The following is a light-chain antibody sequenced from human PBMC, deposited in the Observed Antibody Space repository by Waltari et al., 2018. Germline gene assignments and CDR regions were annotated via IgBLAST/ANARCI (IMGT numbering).Light chain of an antibody. V-gene: IGKV3-15*01. J-gene: IGKJ1*01. CDR3: QQYNNWPGT. CDR2: GAS. CDR1: ENISTK. Sequence: EIVMTQSPGTLSVSPGERATLSCRASENISTKLAWYQQKPGQAPRVLIYGASARATGIPARFSGSGSGTEFSLIISGLQSEDFAVYFCQQYNNWPGTFGQGTKVEMK.